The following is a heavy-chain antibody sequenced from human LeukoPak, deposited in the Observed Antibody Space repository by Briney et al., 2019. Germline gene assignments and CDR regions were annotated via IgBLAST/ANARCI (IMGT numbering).Heavy chain of an antibody. CDR1: GFSFSSYG. CDR3: ARAGDNTTMVTQ. CDR2: ISSGSNYI. V-gene: IGHV3-21*01. J-gene: IGHJ4*02. Sequence: GGSLRRSCAVSGFSFSSYGINWVRQAPGKGLEWVSFISSGSNYIYYADSVKGRFTISRDNAMNSLYLQMNSLRAEDTAVYYCARAGDNTTMVTQWGQGTLVTVSS. D-gene: IGHD5-18*01.